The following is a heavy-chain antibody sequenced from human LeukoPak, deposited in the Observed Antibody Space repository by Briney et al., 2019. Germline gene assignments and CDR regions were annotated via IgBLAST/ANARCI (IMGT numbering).Heavy chain of an antibody. CDR2: ISYDGSNK. CDR1: GFTFSSYA. V-gene: IGHV3-30-3*01. CDR3: AREKESKAYYGMDV. J-gene: IGHJ6*02. Sequence: PGGSLRLCCAASGFTFSSYAMHWVRQAPGKGLEWVAIISYDGSNKYYADSVKGRFTISRDNSKNTLYLQMNSLRAEDTAMYYCAREKESKAYYGMDVWGQGTTVTVFS.